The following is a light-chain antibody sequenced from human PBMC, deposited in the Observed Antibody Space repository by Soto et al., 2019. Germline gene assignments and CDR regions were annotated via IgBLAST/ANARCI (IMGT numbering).Light chain of an antibody. Sequence: QSAVTQPPSASGTPGQRVTISCSGSSSNIGSNFVYWYQQLPGTAPKLLIYRSDQRPSGVPDRFSGSKSGTSASLAISGLRSDDEADYYCATWDDSLSGVVFGGGAKVTVL. CDR3: ATWDDSLSGVV. V-gene: IGLV1-47*01. CDR2: RSD. CDR1: SSNIGSNF. J-gene: IGLJ2*01.